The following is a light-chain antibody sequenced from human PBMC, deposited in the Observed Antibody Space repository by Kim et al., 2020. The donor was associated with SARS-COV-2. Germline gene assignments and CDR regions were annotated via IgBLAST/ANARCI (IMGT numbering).Light chain of an antibody. CDR3: KQSFSVPRT. J-gene: IGKJ4*01. CDR1: QRINSY. Sequence: DIQMTQSPSSLTASVGDRVTITCRANQRINSYLNWYPQKAGKAPELLIYAASSLRSGVPSRFSGRGSGTDFTHTISGLQPEDVATNNCKQSFSVPRTFGGGTKVDIK. V-gene: IGKV1-39*01. CDR2: AAS.